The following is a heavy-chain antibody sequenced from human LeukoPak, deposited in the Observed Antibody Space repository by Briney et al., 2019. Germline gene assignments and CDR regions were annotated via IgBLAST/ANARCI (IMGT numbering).Heavy chain of an antibody. Sequence: GGSLRLSCSASGFTFSNYAMHWVRQAPGKGLEYVSAISSNGGSTYFADSVKGRFTISRDNSKSTPYLQMSSLRAEDTAVYYCVKDGYAYGSVFDYWGQGTLVTVSS. CDR2: ISSNGGST. J-gene: IGHJ4*02. D-gene: IGHD3-10*01. V-gene: IGHV3-64D*06. CDR1: GFTFSNYA. CDR3: VKDGYAYGSVFDY.